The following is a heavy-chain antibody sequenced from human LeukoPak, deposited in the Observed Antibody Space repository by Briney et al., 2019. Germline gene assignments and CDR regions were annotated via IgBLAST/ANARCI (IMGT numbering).Heavy chain of an antibody. CDR2: ISGSGGST. D-gene: IGHD3-22*01. J-gene: IGHJ4*02. V-gene: IGHV3-23*01. Sequence: EGFLRLSCAASGFTFSSYAMSWVRQAPGKGLEWVSAISGSGGSTYYADSVKGRFTISRDNSKNTLYLQMNSLRAEDTAVYYCAKEDYYYDSSGYVPGDYWGQGTLVTVSS. CDR1: GFTFSSYA. CDR3: AKEDYYYDSSGYVPGDY.